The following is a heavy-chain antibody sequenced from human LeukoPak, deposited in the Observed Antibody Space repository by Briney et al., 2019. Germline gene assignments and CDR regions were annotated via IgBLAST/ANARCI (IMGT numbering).Heavy chain of an antibody. V-gene: IGHV3-66*01. Sequence: PGGSLRLSCAASGFTVSSNYMSWVRQAPGEGLEWVSVIYSGGSTYYADSVKGRFTISRDNSKNTLYLQMNSLRAEDTAVYYCARDLGYYDSSGYYYDYWGQGTLSPSPQ. CDR2: IYSGGST. CDR3: ARDLGYYDSSGYYYDY. J-gene: IGHJ4*02. CDR1: GFTVSSNY. D-gene: IGHD3-22*01.